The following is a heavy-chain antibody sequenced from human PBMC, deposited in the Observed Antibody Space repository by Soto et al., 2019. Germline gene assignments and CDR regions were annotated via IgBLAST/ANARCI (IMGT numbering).Heavy chain of an antibody. Sequence: GGSLRLSCAASGFTFSSYAMSWVRQAPGKGLEWVSAISGSGGSTYYADSVKGRFTISRDNSKNTLYLQMNSLRAEDTAVYYCAKGLEYSSFGTYYYYYYGMDVWGQGTTVTVSS. CDR1: GFTFSSYA. CDR3: AKGLEYSSFGTYYYYYYGMDV. D-gene: IGHD6-19*01. J-gene: IGHJ6*02. CDR2: ISGSGGST. V-gene: IGHV3-23*01.